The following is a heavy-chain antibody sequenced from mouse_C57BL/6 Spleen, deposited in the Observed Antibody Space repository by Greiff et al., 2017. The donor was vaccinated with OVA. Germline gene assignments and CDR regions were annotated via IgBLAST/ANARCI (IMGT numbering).Heavy chain of an antibody. D-gene: IGHD2-12*01. J-gene: IGHJ2*01. CDR2: INPGSGGT. CDR3: ATRYEYYFDY. CDR1: GYAFTNYL. V-gene: IGHV1-54*01. Sequence: VQLQQSGAELVRPGTSVKVSCKASGYAFTNYLIEWVKQRPGQGLEWIGVINPGSGGTNYNEKFKGKATLTVDKSSSTAYMQLKSLTSEDSAVYYCATRYEYYFDYWGQGTTLTVSS.